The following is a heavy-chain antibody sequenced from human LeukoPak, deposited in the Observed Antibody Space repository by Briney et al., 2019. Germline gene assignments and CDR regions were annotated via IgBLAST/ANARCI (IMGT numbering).Heavy chain of an antibody. CDR1: GGSISSGDYY. V-gene: IGHV4-30-4*01. CDR3: ARGGSGSSY. CDR2: IYHSGSP. J-gene: IGHJ4*02. Sequence: PSQTLSLTCTVSGGSISSGDYYYWSWIRQPPGKGLEWIGNIYHSGSPYYNPSLKSRVTISVDTSKNQFSLKLTSVTASDTAVYYCARGGSGSSYWGQGTLVTVSS. D-gene: IGHD3-10*01.